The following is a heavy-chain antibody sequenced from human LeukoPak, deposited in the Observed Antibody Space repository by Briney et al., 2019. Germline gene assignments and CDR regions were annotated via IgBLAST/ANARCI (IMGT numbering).Heavy chain of an antibody. D-gene: IGHD2-15*01. CDR3: ARHGEKYCTGGSCYPRHFDY. CDR1: GFTFSSYE. V-gene: IGHV4-39*01. Sequence: PGGSLRLSCAASGFTFSSYEMNWVRQAPGKGLEWIGTIYYSGSTYYNPSLRSRVTISVDTSKNQFSLKLASVTAADTAVYYCARHGEKYCTGGSCYPRHFDYWGQGTLVTASS. J-gene: IGHJ4*02. CDR2: IYYSGST.